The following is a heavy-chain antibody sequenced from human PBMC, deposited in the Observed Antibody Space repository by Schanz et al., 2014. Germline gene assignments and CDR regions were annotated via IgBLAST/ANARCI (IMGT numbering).Heavy chain of an antibody. Sequence: ESGGGLVQPGGSLRLSCAASGFTFSSYSMNWVRQAPGKGLEWVSYISSASSTINYADSVKGRFTISRDNAKNSLFLQMNSLRAEDTAVYYCAKGRFGELSAFDIWGQGTMVTVSS. D-gene: IGHD3-10*01. V-gene: IGHV3-48*01. CDR1: GFTFSSYS. CDR2: ISSASSTI. J-gene: IGHJ3*02. CDR3: AKGRFGELSAFDI.